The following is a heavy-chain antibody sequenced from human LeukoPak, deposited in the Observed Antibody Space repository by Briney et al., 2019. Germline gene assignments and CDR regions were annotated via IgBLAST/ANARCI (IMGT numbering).Heavy chain of an antibody. Sequence: GESLPISCQGSGYTFTTYWIGWVRQMPGEGLEWMGIIYPGDSATTYSPSFKGQVTFSADKSISTAYLQWRSLKASDTAMYYCARNSHANGMDVWGQGTTVTVSS. J-gene: IGHJ6*02. CDR1: GYTFTTYW. CDR3: ARNSHANGMDV. CDR2: IYPGDSAT. V-gene: IGHV5-51*01.